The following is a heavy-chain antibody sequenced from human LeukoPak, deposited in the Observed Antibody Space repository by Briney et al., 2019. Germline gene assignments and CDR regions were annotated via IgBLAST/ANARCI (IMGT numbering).Heavy chain of an antibody. V-gene: IGHV1-8*01. CDR2: MNPNSGNT. Sequence: ASVKVSCKASGYTFTSYDINWVRQATGQGLEWMGWMNPNSGNTGYAQEFQGRVTMTRNTSISTAYMELSSLRSEDTAVYYCARIAGYCSSTSCYVTDTDGPNWFDPWGQGTLVTVSS. CDR1: GYTFTSYD. D-gene: IGHD2-2*01. J-gene: IGHJ5*02. CDR3: ARIAGYCSSTSCYVTDTDGPNWFDP.